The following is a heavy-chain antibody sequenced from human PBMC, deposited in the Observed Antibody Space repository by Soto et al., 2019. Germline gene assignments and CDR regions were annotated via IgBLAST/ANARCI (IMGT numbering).Heavy chain of an antibody. CDR1: GYSFTSYW. CDR2: IYPGDSDT. J-gene: IGHJ5*02. V-gene: IGHV5-51*01. Sequence: GESLKISCKGSGYSFTSYWIGWVRQMPGKGLEWMGIIYPGDSDTRYSPSFQGEVTISADKSISTAYLQWSSLKATDTAMYYCARLGIFWGPDNWFDPGGQGTLVTVSS. CDR3: ARLGIFWGPDNWFDP. D-gene: IGHD3-16*01.